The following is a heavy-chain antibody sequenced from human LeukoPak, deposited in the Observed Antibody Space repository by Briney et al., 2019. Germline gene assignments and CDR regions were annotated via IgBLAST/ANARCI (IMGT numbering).Heavy chain of an antibody. J-gene: IGHJ4*02. Sequence: GGSLRLSCVASGFSFSNYGMHWVRQAPGKGLQWMAFIQYDGTNKYYADFVKGRFTISRDNSKNTVYLQMNSLRLEDTAVYFCAKDRSGETETYDYWGQGTLVTFSS. D-gene: IGHD1-1*01. CDR2: IQYDGTNK. V-gene: IGHV3-30*02. CDR3: AKDRSGETETYDY. CDR1: GFSFSNYG.